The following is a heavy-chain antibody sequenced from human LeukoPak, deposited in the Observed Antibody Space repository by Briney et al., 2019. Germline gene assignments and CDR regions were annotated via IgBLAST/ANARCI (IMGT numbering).Heavy chain of an antibody. CDR2: IYTSGST. CDR3: ARDRIVVVPAGYMDV. J-gene: IGHJ6*03. D-gene: IGHD2-2*01. V-gene: IGHV4-61*02. CDR1: GGSISSGSYY. Sequence: SETLSLTCTVSGGSISSGSYYWSWIRQPAGKGLEWIGRIYTSGSTNYNPSLKSRVTISVDTSKNQISLKLSSVTAADTAVYYCARDRIVVVPAGYMDVWGKGTTVTVSS.